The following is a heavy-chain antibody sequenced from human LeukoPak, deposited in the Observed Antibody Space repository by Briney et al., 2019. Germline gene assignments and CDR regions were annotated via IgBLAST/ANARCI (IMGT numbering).Heavy chain of an antibody. V-gene: IGHV4-30-4*01. CDR2: IYYSGST. Sequence: SETLSLTCTVSGGSISSGDYYWSWIRQPPGKGLEWIGYIYYSGSTYYNPSLKSRVTISVDTSKNQFSLKLCSVTAADTAVYYCAREATVTTGFDYWGQGTLVTVSS. D-gene: IGHD4-17*01. CDR3: AREATVTTGFDY. J-gene: IGHJ4*02. CDR1: GGSISSGDYY.